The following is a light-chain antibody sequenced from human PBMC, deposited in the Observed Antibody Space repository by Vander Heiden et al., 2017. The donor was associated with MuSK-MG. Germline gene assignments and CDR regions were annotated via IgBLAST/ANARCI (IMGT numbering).Light chain of an antibody. Sequence: DMQMIQSQSSLSVSVADRVTITSRARQGMSSRLARYQQKPEKAPKSLIFAAYSLPSGVHSMFSGGGSRTYFPLIISVLAAEVFATYCMQQYNTYPFGPGSKVDIK. CDR3: QQYNTYP. CDR1: QGMSSR. CDR2: AAY. V-gene: IGKV1D-16*02. J-gene: IGKJ3*01.